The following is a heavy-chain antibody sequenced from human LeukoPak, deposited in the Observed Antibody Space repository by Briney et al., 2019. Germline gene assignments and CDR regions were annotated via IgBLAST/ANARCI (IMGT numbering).Heavy chain of an antibody. J-gene: IGHJ5*02. CDR3: AASPYSSSWYGNWFDP. CDR2: ISTYNGNT. Sequence: GASVKVSCKASSYTFTNYGISWVRQAPGQGPEWMGWISTYNGNTNYAQKLQDRVTMTRDMSTSTVYMELSSLRSEDTAVYYCAASPYSSSWYGNWFDPRGQGTLVTVSS. D-gene: IGHD6-13*01. CDR1: SYTFTNYG. V-gene: IGHV1-18*01.